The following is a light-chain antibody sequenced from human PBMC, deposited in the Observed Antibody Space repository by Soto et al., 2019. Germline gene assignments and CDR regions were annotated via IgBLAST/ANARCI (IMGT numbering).Light chain of an antibody. CDR3: QQSYSAPVT. V-gene: IGKV1-39*01. CDR1: QSISSY. J-gene: IGKJ2*01. CDR2: AAS. Sequence: DIQMTQSPSSLSASIGDRVTITCRASQSISSYLNWFQQKPGEAPKLLIQAASSLQSGVPSRFSGSGSGTDFTLTINSLQPKDFAVYYCQQSYSAPVTFGQGTKVDIK.